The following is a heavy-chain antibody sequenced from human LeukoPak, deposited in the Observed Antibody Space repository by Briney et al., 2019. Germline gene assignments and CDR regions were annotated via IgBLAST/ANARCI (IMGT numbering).Heavy chain of an antibody. D-gene: IGHD4-17*01. CDR1: GYSFTSYW. CDR2: IYPGDSDT. CDR3: ARQIGNDYGDYGDRAHYYYYMDV. J-gene: IGHJ6*03. Sequence: PGEPLKISCKGSGYSFTSYWIGWVRQIPGKGLEWMGIIYPGDSDTRYSPSFQGQVTISADKSISTAYLQWSSLKASDTAMYYCARQIGNDYGDYGDRAHYYYYMDVWGKGTTVTVSS. V-gene: IGHV5-51*01.